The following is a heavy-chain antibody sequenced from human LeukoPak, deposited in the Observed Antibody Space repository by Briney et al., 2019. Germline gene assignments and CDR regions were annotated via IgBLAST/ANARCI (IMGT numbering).Heavy chain of an antibody. CDR3: ATDGGPAYSSSWYLY. CDR2: ISSSGSTI. CDR1: GFTVSSNY. J-gene: IGHJ4*02. Sequence: GGSLRLSYAASGFTVSSNYMSWVRQAPGKGLEWVSYISSSGSTIYYADSVKGRFTISRDNAKNSLYLQMNSLRAEDTAVYYCATDGGPAYSSSWYLYWGQGSLVTVSS. D-gene: IGHD6-13*01. V-gene: IGHV3-11*04.